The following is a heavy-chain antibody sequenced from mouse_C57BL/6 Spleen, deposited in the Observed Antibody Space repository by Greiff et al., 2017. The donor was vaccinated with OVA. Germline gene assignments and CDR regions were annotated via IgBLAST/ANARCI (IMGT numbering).Heavy chain of an antibody. CDR1: GFTFSSYA. V-gene: IGHV5-4*01. CDR2: ISDGGSYT. CDR3: ARDAPDYYAMDY. Sequence: DVMLVESGGGLVKPGGSLKLSCAASGFTFSSYAMSWVRQTPEKRLEWVATISDGGSYTYYPDNVKGRFTISRDNAKNNLYLQMSHLKSEDTAMYYCARDAPDYYAMDYWGQGTSVTVSS. J-gene: IGHJ4*01.